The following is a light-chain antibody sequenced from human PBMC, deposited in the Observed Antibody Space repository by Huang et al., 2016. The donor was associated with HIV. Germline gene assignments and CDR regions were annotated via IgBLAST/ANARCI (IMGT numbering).Light chain of an antibody. V-gene: IGKV1-9*01. CDR2: AAS. Sequence: IQLTQSPSSLSASVGDRVTITCRASRDIKTYLAWFHQRPGRAPKFLIFAASFLESGVPWRFSGSGSGTEFTLTINGLQPEDFGTYYCQQVDSYPRTFGQGTNVDVK. CDR3: QQVDSYPRT. CDR1: RDIKTY. J-gene: IGKJ1*01.